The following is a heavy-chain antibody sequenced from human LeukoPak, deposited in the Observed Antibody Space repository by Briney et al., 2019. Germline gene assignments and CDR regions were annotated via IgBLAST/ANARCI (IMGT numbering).Heavy chain of an antibody. Sequence: SETLSLTCTVSGGSISSYYWSWIRQPAGKGLEWIGRIYTSGSTNYNPSLKSRVTMSVDTSKNQFSLKLSSVTAADTAVYYCAREVEHIVVVPALAMKDVFAFDIWGQGTMVTVSS. D-gene: IGHD2-2*01. CDR3: AREVEHIVVVPALAMKDVFAFDI. CDR1: GGSISSYY. V-gene: IGHV4-4*07. J-gene: IGHJ3*02. CDR2: IYTSGST.